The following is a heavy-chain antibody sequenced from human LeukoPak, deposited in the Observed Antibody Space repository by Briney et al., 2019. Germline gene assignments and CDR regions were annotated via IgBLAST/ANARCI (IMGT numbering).Heavy chain of an antibody. CDR1: EFTFSDYY. J-gene: IGHJ6*02. CDR2: ISSSGSTI. Sequence: TGGSLRLSCAASEFTFSDYYMSWIRRAPGKGLEWVSYISSSGSTIYYADSVKGRFTISRDNAKNSLYLQMNSLRAEDTAVYYCARDQVAARRFYYYGMDVWGQGTTVTVSS. V-gene: IGHV3-11*01. D-gene: IGHD6-6*01. CDR3: ARDQVAARRFYYYGMDV.